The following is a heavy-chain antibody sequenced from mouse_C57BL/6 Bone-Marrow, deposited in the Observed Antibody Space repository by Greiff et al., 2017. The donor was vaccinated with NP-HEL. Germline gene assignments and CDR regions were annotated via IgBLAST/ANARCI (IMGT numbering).Heavy chain of an antibody. CDR3: ARGVEDYYGSSYDY. Sequence: QVTLNVSGPGILQPSQTLSLTCSFSGFSLSTFGMGVGWIRQPSGKGLEWLAHIWWDDDKYYNPALKSRLTISKDTSKSQVFLEIANVDTADTATYYCARGVEDYYGSSYDYWGQGTTLTVSS. CDR1: GFSLSTFGMG. D-gene: IGHD1-1*01. V-gene: IGHV8-8*01. J-gene: IGHJ2*01. CDR2: IWWDDDK.